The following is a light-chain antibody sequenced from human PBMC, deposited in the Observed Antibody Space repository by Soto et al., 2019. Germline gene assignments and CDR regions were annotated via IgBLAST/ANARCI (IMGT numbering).Light chain of an antibody. V-gene: IGKV3-20*01. CDR1: QSVSSSY. CDR3: QQYVTSPPGT. J-gene: IGKJ1*01. CDR2: GAS. Sequence: IVLTQSPGTLSLSPGERATLSCRASQSVSSSYLAWYQQKPGQAPRLLIYGASSRATGIPDRFSGRGSGTDFTLTISSLEPGDFAVYDCQQYVTSPPGTFGQGTKVEIK.